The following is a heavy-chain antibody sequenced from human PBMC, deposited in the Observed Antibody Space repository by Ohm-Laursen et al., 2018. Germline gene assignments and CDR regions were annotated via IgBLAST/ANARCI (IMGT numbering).Heavy chain of an antibody. D-gene: IGHD6-19*01. CDR3: ARQESSGWYPDY. Sequence: SDTPSLTCSVSGGSISSYYWTWIRQRPGKGLVWIGCIYYSGITNYNPSLKSRVTISVDSSKNQFSLKLSSVTAADTAVYYCARQESSGWYPDYWGQGTLVTVSS. CDR1: GGSISSYY. V-gene: IGHV4-59*08. J-gene: IGHJ4*02. CDR2: IYYSGIT.